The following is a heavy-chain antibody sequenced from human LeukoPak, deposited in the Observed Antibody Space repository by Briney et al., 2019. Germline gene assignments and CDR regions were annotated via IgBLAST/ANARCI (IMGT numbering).Heavy chain of an antibody. Sequence: PSETLSLTCTVSGGSISSGSYYWSWIRQPAGKGLEWIGRIYTSGSTNYNPSLKSRVTISVDTSKNQFSLKLSSVTAADTAVYYCASEIYCSSTSCYNSFDYWGQGTLVTVSS. V-gene: IGHV4-61*02. CDR1: GGSISSGSYY. D-gene: IGHD2-2*02. CDR2: IYTSGST. J-gene: IGHJ4*02. CDR3: ASEIYCSSTSCYNSFDY.